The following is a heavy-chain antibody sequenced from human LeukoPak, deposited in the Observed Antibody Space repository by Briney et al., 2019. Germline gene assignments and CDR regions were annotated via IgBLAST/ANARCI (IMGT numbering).Heavy chain of an antibody. CDR1: GFTFSNYG. CDR3: TRESGGSIES. D-gene: IGHD3-10*01. CDR2: IYYDGSNK. V-gene: IGHV3-33*01. Sequence: GGSLRLSCAASGFTFSNYGMHWVRQAAGKGLEWVAVIYYDGSNKYYADSVKGRFTISRDNSKNMLYLEMTSLRAEDTALYYCTRESGGSIESGGQGTLVTVSS. J-gene: IGHJ4*02.